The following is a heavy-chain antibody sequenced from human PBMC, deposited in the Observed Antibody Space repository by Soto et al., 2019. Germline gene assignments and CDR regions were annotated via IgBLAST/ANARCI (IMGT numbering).Heavy chain of an antibody. CDR3: ARSWITMVRGDDAFDI. CDR2: INLNSGGT. D-gene: IGHD3-10*01. J-gene: IGHJ3*02. V-gene: IGHV1-2*04. Sequence: ASVKVSCKASGYTFTGYYMHWVRQAPGQGLEWMGWINLNSGGTNYAQKFQGWVTMTRDTSISTAYMELSRLRSDDTAVYYCARSWITMVRGDDAFDIWGQATMVTVSS. CDR1: GYTFTGYY.